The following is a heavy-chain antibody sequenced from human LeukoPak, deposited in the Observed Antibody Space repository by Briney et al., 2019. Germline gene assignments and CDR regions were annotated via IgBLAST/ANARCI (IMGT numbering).Heavy chain of an antibody. CDR2: IYYSGST. D-gene: IGHD6-13*01. Sequence: SETLSLTCTVSGGSISSSSHYWGWIRQPPGKGLGWIGSIYYSGSTYYNPSLKSRVTISVDTSKNQFSLKLSSVTAADTAVYYCASRGTGIAAAGDYWGQGTLVTVSS. CDR1: GGSISSSSHY. V-gene: IGHV4-39*01. J-gene: IGHJ4*02. CDR3: ASRGTGIAAAGDY.